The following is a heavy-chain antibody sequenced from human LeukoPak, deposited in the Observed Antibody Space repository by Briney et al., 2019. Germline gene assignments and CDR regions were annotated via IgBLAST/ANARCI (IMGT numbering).Heavy chain of an antibody. CDR3: AKAPDNLKGWYYGDY. J-gene: IGHJ4*02. Sequence: PGGSLRLSCAASGFTFSSYAMSWVRQAPAKGVEWVSAISGSGGSTCYADTVNGRFTISRDNYKNTLYLQTNSLRAEDTALYYCAKAPDNLKGWYYGDYWGQGTLVTVSS. CDR1: GFTFSSYA. V-gene: IGHV3-23*01. CDR2: ISGSGGST. D-gene: IGHD6-19*01.